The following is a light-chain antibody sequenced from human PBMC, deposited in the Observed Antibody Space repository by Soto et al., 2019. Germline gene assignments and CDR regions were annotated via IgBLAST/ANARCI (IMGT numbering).Light chain of an antibody. Sequence: QSALTQPPSASGSPGQSVTISCTGTSSDIGAYNDVSWYQQYPGKAPKLMIYEVSKRPSGVPDRFSGSKSGNTASLTVSGLQAEDEADYYCTSYVGSDIWVFGGGTKLTVL. CDR3: TSYVGSDIWV. CDR1: SSDIGAYND. V-gene: IGLV2-8*01. CDR2: EVS. J-gene: IGLJ3*02.